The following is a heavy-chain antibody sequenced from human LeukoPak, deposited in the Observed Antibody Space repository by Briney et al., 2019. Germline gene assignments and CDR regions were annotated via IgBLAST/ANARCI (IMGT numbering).Heavy chain of an antibody. V-gene: IGHV3-7*04. CDR2: IKEDGSEK. CDR3: ARTHCGGDCYPNFYY. CDR1: GFTFSRYW. J-gene: IGHJ4*02. D-gene: IGHD2-21*02. Sequence: GGSLRLSCAASGFTFSRYWMTCVRQAPGKGLEWVATIKEDGSEKNYVDSVKGRFTISRDNAKNSLYLQMNSLRGEDTAVYYCARTHCGGDCYPNFYYWGQGTLVTVSS.